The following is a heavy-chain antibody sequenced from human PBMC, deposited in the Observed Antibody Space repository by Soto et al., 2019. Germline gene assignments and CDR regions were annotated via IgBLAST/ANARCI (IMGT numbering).Heavy chain of an antibody. CDR1: GGTFTSYT. Sequence: QVQLVQSGAEVKMPGSSVKVSCTASGGTFTSYTFSWVRQVPGQGLEWMGRIIPILRMADFAQKFQGRVTINADESMSTVYMKLSSLRSEDTAVYYCATSYGSGSAHFDYWGQGTLVTVS. V-gene: IGHV1-69*02. J-gene: IGHJ4*02. CDR2: IIPILRMA. D-gene: IGHD3-10*01. CDR3: ATSYGSGSAHFDY.